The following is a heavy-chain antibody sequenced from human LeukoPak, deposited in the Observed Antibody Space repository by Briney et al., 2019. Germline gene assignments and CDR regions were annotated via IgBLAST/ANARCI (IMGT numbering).Heavy chain of an antibody. CDR2: IYYHGTI. D-gene: IGHD6-13*01. Sequence: SETLSLTCTVSCHPITGYSNYKWSWIRQPPGKGLEWIGYIYYHGTINYNPSLKSRVSISVDTSKNQFSLRLSSATAADSAIYYCAREYSGFDCWGQGTLVTVSS. CDR3: AREYSGFDC. V-gene: IGHV4-61*01. J-gene: IGHJ4*02. CDR1: CHPITGYSNY.